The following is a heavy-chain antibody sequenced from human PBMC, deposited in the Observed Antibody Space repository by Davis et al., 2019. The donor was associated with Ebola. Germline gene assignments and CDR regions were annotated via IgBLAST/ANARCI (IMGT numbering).Heavy chain of an antibody. J-gene: IGHJ5*02. V-gene: IGHV4-34*01. CDR1: GGSFSGYY. CDR2: INHSGST. D-gene: IGHD6-6*01. Sequence: MPSETLSLTCAVYGGSFSGYYWSWIRQPPGKGLEWIGEINHSGSTNYNPSLKRRVTISVDTSKNQFSLKLSSVTAADTAVYYCARDRSRAAARRWFDPWGQGTLVTVSS. CDR3: ARDRSRAAARRWFDP.